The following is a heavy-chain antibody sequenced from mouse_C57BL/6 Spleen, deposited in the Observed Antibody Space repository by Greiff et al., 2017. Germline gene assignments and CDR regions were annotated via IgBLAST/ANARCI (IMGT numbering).Heavy chain of an antibody. CDR1: GYTFPDYY. J-gene: IGHJ2*01. Sequence: EVKLQESGPVLVKPGASVKMSCKASGYTFPDYYMNWVKQSHGKSLEWIGVINPYNGGTSYNQKFKGKATLTVDKSSSTAYMELNSLTSEDSAVYYCARWGYSAYWGQGTTLTVSS. CDR3: ARWGYSAY. CDR2: INPYNGGT. V-gene: IGHV1-19*01.